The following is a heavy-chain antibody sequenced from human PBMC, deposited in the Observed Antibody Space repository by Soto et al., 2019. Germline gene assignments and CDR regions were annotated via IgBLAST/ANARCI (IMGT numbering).Heavy chain of an antibody. CDR3: ARDVKEYDILTGYPNWFDP. J-gene: IGHJ5*02. CDR2: ISAYNGNT. Sequence: GVSVKLYCKASGYTFTSYGISWVRQAPGQGLEWMGWISAYNGNTNYAQKLQGRVTMTRDTSTSTVYMELSSLRSEDTAVYYCARDVKEYDILTGYPNWFDPWGQGTLVTVSS. D-gene: IGHD3-9*01. V-gene: IGHV1-18*01. CDR1: GYTFTSYG.